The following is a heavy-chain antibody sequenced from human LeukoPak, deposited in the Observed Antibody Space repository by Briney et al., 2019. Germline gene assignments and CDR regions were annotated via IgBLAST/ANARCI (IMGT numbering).Heavy chain of an antibody. CDR3: ARGRGDGYNSAPYGMDV. CDR2: IIPIFGTA. V-gene: IGHV1-69*13. D-gene: IGHD5-24*01. CDR1: GGTFSSYA. Sequence: PQASVKVSCKASGGTFSSYAISWVRQAPGQGLEWMGGIIPIFGTANYAQKFQGRVTITADESTSTAYMELSSLRSEDTAVYYCARGRGDGYNSAPYGMDVWGQGTTVTVSS. J-gene: IGHJ6*02.